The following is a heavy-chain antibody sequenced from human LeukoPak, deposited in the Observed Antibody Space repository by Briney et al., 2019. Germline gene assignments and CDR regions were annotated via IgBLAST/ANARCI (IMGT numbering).Heavy chain of an antibody. Sequence: GASVKVSCKASGYAFSNSGISWVRQAPGQGLEWMGWITPYNGYAHYAQKLQSRLTMTTDTSTSTAYMELRSLRSDDTAVYYCARNKSTTLGDYWGQGALVTVSS. D-gene: IGHD2-2*01. V-gene: IGHV1-18*01. CDR3: ARNKSTTLGDY. J-gene: IGHJ4*02. CDR2: ITPYNGYA. CDR1: GYAFSNSG.